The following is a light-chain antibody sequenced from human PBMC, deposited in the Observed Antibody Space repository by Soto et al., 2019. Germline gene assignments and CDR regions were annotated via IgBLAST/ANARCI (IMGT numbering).Light chain of an antibody. J-gene: IGKJ5*01. CDR2: GAS. CDR1: QSVSSSY. Sequence: EIVLTQSPGTLSLSPGERATLSCRASQSVSSSYLAWYQQKPGQAPRLFIYGASTRATGIPARFSGSGSGTEFTLTISSLQSEDFAVYYCQQYNNWPAITFGQGTRLEIK. CDR3: QQYNNWPAIT. V-gene: IGKV3D-15*01.